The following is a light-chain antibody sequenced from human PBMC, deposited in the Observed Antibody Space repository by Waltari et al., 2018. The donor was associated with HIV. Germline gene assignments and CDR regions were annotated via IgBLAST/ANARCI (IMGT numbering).Light chain of an antibody. CDR2: DAS. J-gene: IGKJ2*01. Sequence: EIMMTQSPATLSVSPGDTATLSCRASQSVSTNLAWSQQKPGQAPRLLFYDASTRATGVPARFSGGGSETEFTLTITSLQSEDFAVYYCQQYNNWPPAYTFGQGTKLEIK. CDR3: QQYNNWPPAYT. V-gene: IGKV3-15*01. CDR1: QSVSTN.